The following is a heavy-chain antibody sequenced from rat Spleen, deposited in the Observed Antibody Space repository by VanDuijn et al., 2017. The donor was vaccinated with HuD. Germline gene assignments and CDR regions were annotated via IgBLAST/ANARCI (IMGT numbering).Heavy chain of an antibody. CDR2: ISPSGGST. CDR3: AREDFGVDY. Sequence: EVQLVESDGGLVQPGRSLKLSCAASGFTFNNYGMHWIRQAPTKGLEWVASISPSGGSTFYRDSVKGRFTISRDNAQNTLYLQMNKLGSEDTAIYCCAREDFGVDYWGQGVMVTVSS. D-gene: IGHD4-3*01. CDR1: GFTFNNYG. V-gene: IGHV5-19*01. J-gene: IGHJ2*01.